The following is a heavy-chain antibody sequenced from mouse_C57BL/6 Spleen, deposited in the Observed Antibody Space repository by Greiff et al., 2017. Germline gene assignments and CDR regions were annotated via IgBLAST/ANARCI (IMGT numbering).Heavy chain of an antibody. V-gene: IGHV1-61*01. D-gene: IGHD2-4*01. CDR3: ARYDYDGAY. CDR1: GYTFTSYW. J-gene: IGHJ3*01. CDR2: IYPSDSET. Sequence: VQLQQPGAELVRPGSSVKLSCKASGYTFTSYWMDWVKQRPGQGLEWIGNIYPSDSETHYNQKFKDKATLTVDKSSSPAYMQLSSLTSEDSAVYYCARYDYDGAYWGQGTLVTVSA.